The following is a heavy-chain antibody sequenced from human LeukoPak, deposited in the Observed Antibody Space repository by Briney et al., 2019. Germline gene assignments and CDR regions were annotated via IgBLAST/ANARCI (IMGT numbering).Heavy chain of an antibody. CDR2: IYTSGIT. V-gene: IGHV4-61*02. CDR1: GGSISSGSYY. D-gene: IGHD2-2*01. J-gene: IGHJ5*02. CDR3: ARHEPGYCSSTSCYYSNWFDP. Sequence: SETLSLXCTVSGGSISSGSYYWSWVRQPAEKGLEWIGRIYTSGITNYNPSLKSRVTISVDTSKNQFSLKLSSVTAADTAVYYCARHEPGYCSSTSCYYSNWFDPWGQGTLVTVSS.